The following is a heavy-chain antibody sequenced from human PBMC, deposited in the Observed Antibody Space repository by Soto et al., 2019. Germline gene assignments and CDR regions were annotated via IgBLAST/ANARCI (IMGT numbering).Heavy chain of an antibody. Sequence: SETLSLTCTVSGGSISNYYWSWVRQPPGKGLEWMGYIYYSGSTNYNPSLKSRVTMSVDTSKNQFSLRLSSVTTADTAVYYCARGGWTNDYWGQGTLVTVSS. D-gene: IGHD6-19*01. V-gene: IGHV4-59*01. CDR1: GGSISNYY. CDR3: ARGGWTNDY. CDR2: IYYSGST. J-gene: IGHJ4*02.